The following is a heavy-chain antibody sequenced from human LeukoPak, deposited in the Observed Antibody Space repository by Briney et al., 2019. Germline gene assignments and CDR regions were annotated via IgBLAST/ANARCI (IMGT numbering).Heavy chain of an antibody. J-gene: IGHJ5*02. V-gene: IGHV3-74*01. D-gene: IGHD3-9*01. CDR1: GFTFSSYS. CDR3: ARDPYIFPGYWWFAP. Sequence: GGSLRLSCVASGFTFSSYSMNWVRQAPGKGLEWVSRINTDGSSTIYADSVTGRFTISRDNTKNTVYLQMNSLRAEDTAVYYCARDPYIFPGYWWFAPWGQGTQVTVSS. CDR2: INTDGSST.